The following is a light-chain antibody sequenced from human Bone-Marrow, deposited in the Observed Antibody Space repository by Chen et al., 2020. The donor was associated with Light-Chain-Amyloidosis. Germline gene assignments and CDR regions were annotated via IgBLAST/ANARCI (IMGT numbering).Light chain of an antibody. CDR1: QSVTSN. J-gene: IGKJ1*01. Sequence: EILMTQSPATLSVFPGERTTFSCRASQSVTSNLAWYQQKPGQAPRLLIYGSSTRATGIPARFSGSGSGTEFTLTISSLQSEDFAVYYCQQYNNWPRTFGQGTKVEIK. V-gene: IGKV3-15*01. CDR3: QQYNNWPRT. CDR2: GSS.